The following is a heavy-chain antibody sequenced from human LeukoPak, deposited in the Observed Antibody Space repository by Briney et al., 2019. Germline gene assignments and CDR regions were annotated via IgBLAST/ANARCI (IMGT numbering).Heavy chain of an antibody. CDR2: IYYSGST. V-gene: IGHV4-59*01. D-gene: IGHD5-12*01. J-gene: IGHJ5*02. CDR1: GGSISSYY. Sequence: SETLSLTCTVSGGSISSYYWSWIRQPPGKGLEWIGYIYYSGSTNHNPSLKSRVTISVDTSKNQFSLKLSSVTAADTAVYYCARVSLDGNGYDYGWFDPWGQGTLVTVSS. CDR3: ARVSLDGNGYDYGWFDP.